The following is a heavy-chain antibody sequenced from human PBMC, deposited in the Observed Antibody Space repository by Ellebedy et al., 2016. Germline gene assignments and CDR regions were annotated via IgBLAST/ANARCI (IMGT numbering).Heavy chain of an antibody. J-gene: IGHJ4*02. V-gene: IGHV4-4*02. CDR2: IFHSGYT. Sequence: SETLSLTCAVSGGSITTNIYWWNWVRQPPGTGLEWIGEIFHSGYTKFNPSLRSRVTISLDESKNQFSLGLTSVTAADTAVYFCVGARDNWNLNWGQGTLVTVSS. CDR3: VGARDNWNLN. CDR1: GGSITTNIYW. D-gene: IGHD1-1*01.